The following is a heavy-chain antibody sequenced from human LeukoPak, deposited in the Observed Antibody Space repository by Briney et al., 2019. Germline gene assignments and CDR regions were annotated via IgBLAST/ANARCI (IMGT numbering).Heavy chain of an antibody. CDR3: ARDRPTVVTPDYYYGMDV. J-gene: IGHJ6*02. CDR1: GGSISSGDYY. CDR2: IYYSGST. V-gene: IGHV4-30-4*01. Sequence: SETLSLTCTVSGGSISSGDYYWSWIRQPPGKGLEWIGYIYYSGSTYYNPSLKSRVTISVDTSKNQFSLKLSSVTAADTAVYYCARDRPTVVTPDYYYGMDVWGQGTTVTVSS. D-gene: IGHD4-23*01.